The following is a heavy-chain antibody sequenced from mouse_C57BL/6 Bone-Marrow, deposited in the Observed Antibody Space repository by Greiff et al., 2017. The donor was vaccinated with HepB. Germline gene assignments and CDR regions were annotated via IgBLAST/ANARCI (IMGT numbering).Heavy chain of an antibody. CDR3: ALSSFWYFDV. V-gene: IGHV1-55*01. Sequence: QVQLQQPGAELVKPGASVKMSCKASGYTFTSYWITWVKQRAGQGLEWIGDIYPGSGSTNYNEKFKSKATLTVDTSSSTAYMQLSSLTSEDSAVYYSALSSFWYFDVWGTGTTVTVSS. CDR1: GYTFTSYW. CDR2: IYPGSGST. D-gene: IGHD1-1*01. J-gene: IGHJ1*03.